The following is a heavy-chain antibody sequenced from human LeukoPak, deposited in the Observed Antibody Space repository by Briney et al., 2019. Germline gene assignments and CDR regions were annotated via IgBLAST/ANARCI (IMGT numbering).Heavy chain of an antibody. CDR1: GFTSSNSH. V-gene: IGHV3-23*01. J-gene: IGHJ4*02. D-gene: IGHD2-21*01. CDR3: AKDLGACGRYCISY. Sequence: GGPLRLSCAASGFTSSNSHMSWVRQAPGKGLEWVSSITASDGAYYADPVKGRFTISRDSARNTQYLQMNSLRADDTAIYYCAKDLGACGRYCISYWGQGTLVTVSS. CDR2: ITASDGA.